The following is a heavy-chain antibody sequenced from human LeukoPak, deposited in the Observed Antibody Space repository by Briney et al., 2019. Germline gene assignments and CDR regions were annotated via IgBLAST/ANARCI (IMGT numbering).Heavy chain of an antibody. V-gene: IGHV4-61*02. J-gene: IGHJ5*02. CDR3: ARHLGRITMVGDWFDP. Sequence: PSETLSLTCTVSGGSISSGSYYWSWIRQPAGKGLEWIGRIYISGTNNYNPSLKSRATISVDTSKNQFSLKLSSVTAADTAVYYCARHLGRITMVGDWFDPWGQGSLVTVSS. CDR1: GGSISSGSYY. D-gene: IGHD3-10*01. CDR2: IYISGTN.